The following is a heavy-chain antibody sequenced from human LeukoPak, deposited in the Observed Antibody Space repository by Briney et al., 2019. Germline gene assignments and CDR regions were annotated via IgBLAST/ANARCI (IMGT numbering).Heavy chain of an antibody. Sequence: EGSLRLSCVLSGLTFSDAWMSWVRQAPGKGLEWVGRIRNDRITDYAAPVQGRFSISRDNSKNTFYLQMNSLRTEDTGMYFCTWMATIFTVDYWGQGTLVTVSS. CDR2: IRNDRIT. D-gene: IGHD5-12*01. CDR1: GLTFSDAW. J-gene: IGHJ4*02. CDR3: TWMATIFTVDY. V-gene: IGHV3-15*01.